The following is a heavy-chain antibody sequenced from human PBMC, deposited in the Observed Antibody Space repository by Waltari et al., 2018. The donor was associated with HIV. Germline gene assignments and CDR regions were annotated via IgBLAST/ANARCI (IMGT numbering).Heavy chain of an antibody. Sequence: EVQLVPSGAEVKKPGESLKISCKASGSDFPTSSIGWVRQMPGKGLECMGLIYPSDSDTKYSPSFQGQVTLSADKSINTAYLHWSSLKAPDTAIYYCARRGNNYGDAFDIWGQGTMVNVS. D-gene: IGHD4-17*01. V-gene: IGHV5-51*03. CDR3: ARRGNNYGDAFDI. CDR1: GSDFPTSS. J-gene: IGHJ3*02. CDR2: IYPSDSDT.